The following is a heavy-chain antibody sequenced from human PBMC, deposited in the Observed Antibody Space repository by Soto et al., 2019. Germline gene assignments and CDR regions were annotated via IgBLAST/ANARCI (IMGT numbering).Heavy chain of an antibody. CDR2: IYYSGST. D-gene: IGHD4-17*01. Sequence: QVQLQESGPGLVKPSETLSLTCTVSGGSISSYYWSWIRQPPGKGLEWIGYIYYSGSTNYNPSRKSRVTISVDTSKNQFSLRLSSVTAADTAVYYCARRYGDCFDYWGQGTLVTVSS. CDR3: ARRYGDCFDY. CDR1: GGSISSYY. V-gene: IGHV4-59*08. J-gene: IGHJ4*02.